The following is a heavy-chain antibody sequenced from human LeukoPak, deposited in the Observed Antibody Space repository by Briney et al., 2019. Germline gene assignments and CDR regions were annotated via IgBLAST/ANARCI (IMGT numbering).Heavy chain of an antibody. V-gene: IGHV3-7*02. J-gene: IGHJ4*02. CDR1: GFSFSSYW. CDR3: AQRMGFH. CDR2: IKEDGSDK. Sequence: PGGSLRLSCAASGFSFSSYWMTWVRQAPGKGLEWVANIKEDGSDKYYVDSVKGRFTMSRDNAKNSLYLQMNSLRAEDTAVYYCAQRMGFHWGQGTLVTVSS.